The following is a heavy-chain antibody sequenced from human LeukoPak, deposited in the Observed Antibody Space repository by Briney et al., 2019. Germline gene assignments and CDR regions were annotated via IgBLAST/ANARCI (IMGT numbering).Heavy chain of an antibody. D-gene: IGHD2-2*01. CDR2: ISGSGGST. J-gene: IGHJ4*02. CDR3: ARRYCSSTTCPVDC. V-gene: IGHV3-23*01. CDR1: GFTFSSYA. Sequence: PVGSLRLSCAASGFTFSSYAMSWVRQAPGKGLEWVSAISGSGGSTYYADSVKGRFTISRDNSKNTLYLQMNSLRAEDTAVYYCARRYCSSTTCPVDCWGQGTLVTVSS.